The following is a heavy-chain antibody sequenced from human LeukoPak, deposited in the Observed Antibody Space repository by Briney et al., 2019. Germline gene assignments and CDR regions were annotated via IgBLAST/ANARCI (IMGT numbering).Heavy chain of an antibody. Sequence: ASVKVSFKAACDTFTIYASSWVRQAPRQGLEWMGWISAYNGNTNYAQNLQGRVSMTTDTSTSTAYMELRRLSSDDTAVYSCAKGSSSWTRPGGEWFDHWGQGTLVTVSS. J-gene: IGHJ5*02. CDR2: ISAYNGNT. CDR1: CDTFTIYA. V-gene: IGHV1-18*01. CDR3: AKGSSSWTRPGGEWFDH. D-gene: IGHD6-13*01.